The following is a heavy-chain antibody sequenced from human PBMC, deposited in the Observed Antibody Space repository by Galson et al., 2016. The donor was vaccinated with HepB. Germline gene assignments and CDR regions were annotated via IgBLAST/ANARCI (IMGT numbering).Heavy chain of an antibody. CDR3: ARDRYYTLDH. D-gene: IGHD2/OR15-2a*01. J-gene: IGHJ4*02. Sequence: SVKVSCKASGYTFTIHGLSWVRQAPGQGLEWMGWISANSGDTKYAQKFQGRVTMTKDTPTATAYMERTMLRSDDTAVYYWARDRYYTLDHWGQGTLVTVSS. CDR1: GYTFTIHG. CDR2: ISANSGDT. V-gene: IGHV1-18*04.